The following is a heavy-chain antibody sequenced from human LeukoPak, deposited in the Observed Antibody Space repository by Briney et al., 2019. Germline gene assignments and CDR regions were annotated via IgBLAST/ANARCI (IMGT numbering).Heavy chain of an antibody. D-gene: IGHD3-9*01. J-gene: IGHJ4*02. Sequence: PGGSLRLSCAASGFPFSSYWMTWVRQAPGKGLEWVANIKQDGSEKYFVDSVKGRFTISRDNAKNSLYLQMNSLRAGDTAVYYCARSDLRGLLNDYWGQGTLVTVSS. V-gene: IGHV3-7*04. CDR2: IKQDGSEK. CDR1: GFPFSSYW. CDR3: ARSDLRGLLNDY.